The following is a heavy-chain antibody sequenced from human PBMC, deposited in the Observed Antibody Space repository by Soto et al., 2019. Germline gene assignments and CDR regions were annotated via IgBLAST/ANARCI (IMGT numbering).Heavy chain of an antibody. CDR2: IIPIFGTA. V-gene: IGHV1-69*13. CDR3: ARDRDWNYRGFDV. J-gene: IGHJ6*02. D-gene: IGHD2-21*02. Sequence: SVKVSCKASGGTFSSYAISWVRQAPGQGLEWMGGIIPIFGTANYAQKFQGRVTITADESTSTAYMELSSLRSEDTAVYYCARDRDWNYRGFDVWGQGTMVTVYS. CDR1: GGTFSSYA.